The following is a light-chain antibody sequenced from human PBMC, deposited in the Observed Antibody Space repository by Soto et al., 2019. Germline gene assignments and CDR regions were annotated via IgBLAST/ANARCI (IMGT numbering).Light chain of an antibody. CDR2: EVS. CDR3: SSYTSSSTPYV. CDR1: SSDVGGYNY. Sequence: QSLLTQPASVCGSPGQSITISCTGTSSDVGGYNYVSWYQQHPGKAPKLMIYEVSNRPSGVSNRFYGSKSGNKASLTISGLQAEDEADYYCSSYTSSSTPYVFGTGTKVTVL. V-gene: IGLV2-14*01. J-gene: IGLJ1*01.